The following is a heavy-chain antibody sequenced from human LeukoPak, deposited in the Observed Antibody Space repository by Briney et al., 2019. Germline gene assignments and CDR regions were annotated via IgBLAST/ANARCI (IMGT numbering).Heavy chain of an antibody. D-gene: IGHD6-6*01. CDR2: ISSSSSYI. J-gene: IGHJ5*02. CDR1: GFTFSSYS. CDR3: ASTIAARPSWFDP. V-gene: IGHV3-21*01. Sequence: GGSLRLSCAASGFTFSSYSMNWVRQAPGKGLEWVSSISSSSSYIYYADSVKGRFTISRDNAKNSLYLQMNSLRAEDTAVYYCASTIAARPSWFDPWGQGTLVTVSS.